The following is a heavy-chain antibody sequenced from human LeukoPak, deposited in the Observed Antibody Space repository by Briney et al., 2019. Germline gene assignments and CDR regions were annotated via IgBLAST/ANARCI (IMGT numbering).Heavy chain of an antibody. CDR3: ARDSGWSNYYFDY. D-gene: IGHD2-15*01. Sequence: PGGSLRLSCAASGFTFSNYGINWVRQAPGKGLEWVSTISSTSGYIYYADSVKGRFTISRDNAKNSLYLRMNSLRAEDTAVYYCARDSGWSNYYFDYWGQGTLVTVSS. CDR2: ISSTSGYI. J-gene: IGHJ4*02. CDR1: GFTFSNYG. V-gene: IGHV3-21*01.